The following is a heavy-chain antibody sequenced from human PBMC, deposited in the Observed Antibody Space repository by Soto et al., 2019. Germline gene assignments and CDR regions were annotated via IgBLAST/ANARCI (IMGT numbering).Heavy chain of an antibody. CDR2: IWYDGSNK. CDR1: GFTFSSYG. CDR3: AREAPGGWFDP. D-gene: IGHD3-10*01. J-gene: IGHJ5*02. Sequence: PGGSLRLSCAASGFTFSSYGMHWVRQAPGKGLEWVAVIWYDGSNKYYADSVKGRFTISRDNSKNTLYLQMNSLRAEDTAVYYCAREAPGGWFDPWGQGTLVTVSS. V-gene: IGHV3-33*01.